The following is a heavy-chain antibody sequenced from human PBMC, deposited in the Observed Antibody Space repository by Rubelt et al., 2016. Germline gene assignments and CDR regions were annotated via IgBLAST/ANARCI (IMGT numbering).Heavy chain of an antibody. J-gene: IGHJ4*02. CDR2: IYYSVST. D-gene: IGHD2-21*01. CDR1: GGSISSYY. V-gene: IGHV4-39*01. CDR3: AGRPYCGGDGYFCDY. Sequence: QVQLQESGPGLVKPSETLSLTCTVSGGSISSYYWGWIRQPPGKGLEWIGTIYYSVSTFYNPSLKSRVTISVDTSKNHASLKLSFVTAAETAGYYCAGRPYCGGDGYFCDYWGQGGLVTVSS.